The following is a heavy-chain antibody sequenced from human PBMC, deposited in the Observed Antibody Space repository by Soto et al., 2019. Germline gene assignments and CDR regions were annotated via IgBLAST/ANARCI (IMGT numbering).Heavy chain of an antibody. J-gene: IGHJ4*02. V-gene: IGHV1-8*01. CDR3: ARGLRGADLRRKITMIEATYYFDN. Sequence: ASVKVSCKASGYPFTSYDINWVRQATGQGLEWMGWMNPNSGNTGYAQKFQGRVTMTRNTSISTAYMELSSLGSEDTAVYYCARGLRGADLRRKITMIEATYYFDNWGQGTLVTVSS. CDR2: MNPNSGNT. D-gene: IGHD3-22*01. CDR1: GYPFTSYD.